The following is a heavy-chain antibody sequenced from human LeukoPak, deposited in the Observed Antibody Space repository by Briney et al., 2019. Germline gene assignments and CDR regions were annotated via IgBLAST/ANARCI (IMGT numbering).Heavy chain of an antibody. CDR2: ISGSGSST. V-gene: IGHV3-23*01. J-gene: IGHJ3*02. Sequence: GGSLRLSCAASGFTFTNYAMSWVRQAPGKGLEWVSAISGSGSSTYYADSVKGRFTISRDNSKNTLYLQMNSLRAEDTAVYYCAKGTAVAGMGDAFDIWGQGTMVTVSS. CDR1: GFTFTNYA. D-gene: IGHD6-19*01. CDR3: AKGTAVAGMGDAFDI.